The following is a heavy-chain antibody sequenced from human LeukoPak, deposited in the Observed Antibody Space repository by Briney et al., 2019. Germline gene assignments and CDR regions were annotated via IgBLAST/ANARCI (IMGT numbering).Heavy chain of an antibody. D-gene: IGHD1-26*01. CDR1: GFTFSSYS. CDR2: VSTGSNYI. V-gene: IGHV3-21*04. J-gene: IGHJ4*02. CDR3: AKDPPPWEHGN. Sequence: GGSLRLSCAASGFTFSSYSMNWVRQAPGKGLEWVSSVSTGSNYIYYADSVKGRFTISRDNSKNTLYLQMNSLRAEDTAVYYCAKDPPPWEHGNWGQGTLVTVSS.